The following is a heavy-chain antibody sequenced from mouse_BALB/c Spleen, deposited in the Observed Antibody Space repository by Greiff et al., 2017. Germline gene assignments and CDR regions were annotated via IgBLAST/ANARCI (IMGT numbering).Heavy chain of an antibody. J-gene: IGHJ3*01. Sequence: VHVKQSGPELVKPGASVKMSCKASGYTFTSYVMHWVKQKPGQGLEWIGYINPYNDGTKYNEKFKGKATLTSDKSSSTAYMELSSLTSEDSAVYYCARTYYGSSPSWFAYWGQGTLVTVSA. V-gene: IGHV1-14*01. CDR3: ARTYYGSSPSWFAY. CDR2: INPYNDGT. D-gene: IGHD1-1*01. CDR1: GYTFTSYV.